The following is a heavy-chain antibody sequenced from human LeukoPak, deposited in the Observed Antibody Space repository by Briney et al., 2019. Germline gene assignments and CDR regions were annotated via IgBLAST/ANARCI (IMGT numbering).Heavy chain of an antibody. J-gene: IGHJ4*02. CDR3: ARDPGYCSGGRCYPYYFDY. Sequence: WASVKVSCKASGYTFTGYYMHWVRQAPGQGLEWMGWINPNSGGTNYAQKFQGRVTMTRDTSISTAYMELSRLRSDDTAVYYCARDPGYCSGGRCYPYYFDYWGQGTLVTVSS. CDR1: GYTFTGYY. CDR2: INPNSGGT. D-gene: IGHD2-15*01. V-gene: IGHV1-2*02.